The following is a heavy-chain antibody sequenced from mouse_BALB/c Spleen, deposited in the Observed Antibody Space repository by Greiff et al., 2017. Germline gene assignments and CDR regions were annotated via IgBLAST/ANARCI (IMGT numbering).Heavy chain of an antibody. J-gene: IGHJ4*01. Sequence: EVKLMESGGGLVKPGGSLKLSCAASGFTFSSYAMSWVRQTPEKRLEWVASISSGGSTYYPDSVKGRFTISRDNARNILYLQMSSLRSEDTAMYYCARDGPLVGAMDYWGQGTSVTVSS. V-gene: IGHV5-6-5*01. CDR1: GFTFSSYA. D-gene: IGHD1-1*02. CDR3: ARDGPLVGAMDY. CDR2: ISSGGST.